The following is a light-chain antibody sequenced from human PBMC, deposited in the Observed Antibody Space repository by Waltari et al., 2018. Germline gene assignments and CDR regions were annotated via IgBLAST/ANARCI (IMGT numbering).Light chain of an antibody. J-gene: IGKJ1*01. CDR2: GAS. Sequence: EIVMTQSPATLSASPGERVTLSCRASQSVNSRLAWYQQKPGQPPTLLIYGASTRATGIPARFSGSGSATEFTLTVSSLQSEDFAVYYCQQYNDWPLTFGQGTKVEIK. CDR3: QQYNDWPLT. V-gene: IGKV3-15*01. CDR1: QSVNSR.